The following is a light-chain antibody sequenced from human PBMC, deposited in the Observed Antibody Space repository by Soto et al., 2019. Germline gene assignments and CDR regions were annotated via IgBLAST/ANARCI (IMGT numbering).Light chain of an antibody. V-gene: IGLV2-14*03. J-gene: IGLJ3*02. Sequence: QSALTQPASVSGSPGQSFTIPCTGSSSDVGAYHSVSWYQQHPGKAPKLIIFDVSNWPSGVSNRFSGSKSGNTASLTISGLQAEDEADYYCSSFTDTGTVMFGGGTKVTVL. CDR3: SSFTDTGTVM. CDR2: DVS. CDR1: SSDVGAYHS.